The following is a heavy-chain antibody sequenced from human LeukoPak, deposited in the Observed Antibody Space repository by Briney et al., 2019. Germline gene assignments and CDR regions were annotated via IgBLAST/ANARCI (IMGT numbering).Heavy chain of an antibody. CDR2: INHSGST. V-gene: IGHV4-34*01. CDR1: GGSLSGYY. J-gene: IGHJ6*02. D-gene: IGHD6-6*01. Sequence: PSETLSLTCAVYGGSLSGYYCSWIRQPPGKGLEWIGEINHSGSTNYNPSLKSRVTISVDTFKNQFSLKLSSVTAADTAVYYCASVEYSRRWGYYCMDVWRQGTTVTVSS. CDR3: ASVEYSRRWGYYCMDV.